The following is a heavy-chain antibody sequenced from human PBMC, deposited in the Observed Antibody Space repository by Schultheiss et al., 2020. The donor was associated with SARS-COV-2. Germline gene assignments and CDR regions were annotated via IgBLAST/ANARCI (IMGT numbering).Heavy chain of an antibody. Sequence: SETLSLTCTVSGGSISSYYWSWIRQPAGKGLEWIGRIYTSGSTNYNPSLKSRVTMSVDTSKNQFSLKLSSVTAADTAVYYCARDRVVLQNYYYGMDVWGQGTTVTVSS. V-gene: IGHV4-4*07. J-gene: IGHJ6*02. CDR2: IYTSGST. CDR1: GGSISSYY. D-gene: IGHD2/OR15-2a*01. CDR3: ARDRVVLQNYYYGMDV.